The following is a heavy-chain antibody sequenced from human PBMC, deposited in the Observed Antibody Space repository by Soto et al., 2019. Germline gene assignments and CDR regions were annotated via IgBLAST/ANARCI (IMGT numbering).Heavy chain of an antibody. V-gene: IGHV4-34*01. J-gene: IGHJ5*02. CDR3: ARRPPISRGYRYGATGRLDP. D-gene: IGHD5-18*01. CDR1: GGSFSGYY. CDR2: INHSGST. Sequence: SLTCAVYGGSFSGYYWSWIRQPPGKGLEWIGEINHSGSTNYNPSLKSRVTISVDTSKNQFSLKLSSVTAADTAVYYCARRPPISRGYRYGATGRLDPWGQGTLVTVSS.